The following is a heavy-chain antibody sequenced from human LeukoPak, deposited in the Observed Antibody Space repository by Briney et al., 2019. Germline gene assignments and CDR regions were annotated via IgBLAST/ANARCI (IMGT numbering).Heavy chain of an antibody. V-gene: IGHV3-48*02. J-gene: IGHJ1*01. CDR1: GFTFSGYG. D-gene: IGHD3-10*01. Sequence: GGSLRLSCAASGFTFSGYGMHWVRQPPGRGLEWVSYISTSNDTIYYADSVKGRFTISRDNAKNSLYLQMNSLRDEDTAVYYCARAIRSGTFYLAFWGQGTLVTVSS. CDR3: ARAIRSGTFYLAF. CDR2: ISTSNDTI.